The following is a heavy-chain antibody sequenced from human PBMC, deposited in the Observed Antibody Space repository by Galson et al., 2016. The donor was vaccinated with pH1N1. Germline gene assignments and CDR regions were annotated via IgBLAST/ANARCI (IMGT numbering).Heavy chain of an antibody. CDR1: RDTFSSYV. D-gene: IGHD2-2*01. CDR3: ARNMHLYCSSASCRVYYFDS. CDR2: IIPIFDTS. J-gene: IGHJ4*02. V-gene: IGHV1-69*06. Sequence: SVKVSCKASRDTFSSYVFNWVRQAPGHGLEWMGGIIPIFDTSNYAQKFQGRVTITADKSTSTAYMELNSLRSEDTAMHYCARNMHLYCSSASCRVYYFDSWGQGTLVTVSS.